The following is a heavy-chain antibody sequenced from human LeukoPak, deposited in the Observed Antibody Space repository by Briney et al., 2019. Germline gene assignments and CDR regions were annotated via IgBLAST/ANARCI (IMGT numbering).Heavy chain of an antibody. J-gene: IGHJ4*02. V-gene: IGHV3-30*01. D-gene: IGHD3-22*01. CDR1: GFTFRRYT. Sequence: GRSLRLSCAASGFTFRRYTMHWVRQAPGKGLEWVAVISYDGRNENYADSVSGRFTISRDNSKNTLYLQMNSLRAEDTAVYYCARDGSGNWFDYWGQGTLATVSS. CDR2: ISYDGRNE. CDR3: ARDGSGNWFDY.